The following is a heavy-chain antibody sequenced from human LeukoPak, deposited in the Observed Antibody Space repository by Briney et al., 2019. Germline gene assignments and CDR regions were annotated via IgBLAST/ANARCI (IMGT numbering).Heavy chain of an antibody. V-gene: IGHV1-2*02. CDR1: GYTFPAYY. Sequence: ASVKVSCKASGYTFPAYYMHWLRQAPGQGLEWMGWINPNSGGTNFAQSFKGRVTMTRDTSISAAYMELSRLTSDDTAVYYCTRGGSQTWYYFDYWGQGTLVTVSS. J-gene: IGHJ4*02. CDR3: TRGGSQTWYYFDY. CDR2: INPNSGGT. D-gene: IGHD2-8*01.